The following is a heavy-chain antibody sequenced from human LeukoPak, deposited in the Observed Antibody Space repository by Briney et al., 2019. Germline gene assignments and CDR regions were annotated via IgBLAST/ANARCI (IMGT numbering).Heavy chain of an antibody. CDR3: ARDISSGWSLYGMDV. CDR2: ISYDGSNK. V-gene: IGHV3-30-3*01. J-gene: IGHJ6*02. D-gene: IGHD6-19*01. Sequence: GGSLRLSCAASGFTFSSYAMHWVRQAPGKGLEWVAVISYDGSNKYYADSVKGRFTISRDNSKNTLYLQMNSLRVEDTAVYYCARDISSGWSLYGMDVWGQGTTVTVSS. CDR1: GFTFSSYA.